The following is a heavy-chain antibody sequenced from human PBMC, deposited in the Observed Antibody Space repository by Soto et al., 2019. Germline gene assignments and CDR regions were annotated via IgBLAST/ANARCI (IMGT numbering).Heavy chain of an antibody. CDR2: IIPIFGTA. D-gene: IGHD2-21*02. V-gene: IGHV1-69*01. Sequence: QVQLVQSGAEVKKPGSSVKVSCKASGGTFSSYAISWVRQAPGQGLEWMGGIIPIFGTANYAQKFQGRVTITADESTSTAYMELSSLRSEYTAVYYCARERCCGGDCYHYYYYGMDVWGQGTTVTFSS. CDR1: GGTFSSYA. J-gene: IGHJ6*02. CDR3: ARERCCGGDCYHYYYYGMDV.